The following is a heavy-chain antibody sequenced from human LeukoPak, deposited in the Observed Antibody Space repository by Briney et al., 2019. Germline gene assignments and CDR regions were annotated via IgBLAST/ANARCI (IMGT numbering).Heavy chain of an antibody. Sequence: GGSLRLSCAASGFTFSSYAMHWVRQAPGKGLEWVAVISYDGSNKYYADSVKGRFTISRDNTKNSLYLQMNSLRAEDTAVYYCARAPWPYYDSSSDYWGQGTLVTVSS. CDR3: ARAPWPYYDSSSDY. D-gene: IGHD3-22*01. V-gene: IGHV3-30-3*01. CDR2: ISYDGSNK. J-gene: IGHJ4*02. CDR1: GFTFSSYA.